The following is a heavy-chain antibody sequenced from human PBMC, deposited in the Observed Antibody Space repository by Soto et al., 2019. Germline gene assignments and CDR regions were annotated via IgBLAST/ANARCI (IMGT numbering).Heavy chain of an antibody. CDR2: IIPIFGTA. V-gene: IGHV1-69*12. D-gene: IGHD4-17*01. CDR3: ARDTPGTYGDLSTGAFDI. J-gene: IGHJ3*02. CDR1: GGTFSSYA. Sequence: QVQLVQSGAEVKKPGSSVKVSCKASGGTFSSYAISWVRQAPGQGLEWMGGIIPIFGTANYAQKFQGRVTITADESTSTGYMELSSLRAEDTAVYYCARDTPGTYGDLSTGAFDIWGQGTMVTVSS.